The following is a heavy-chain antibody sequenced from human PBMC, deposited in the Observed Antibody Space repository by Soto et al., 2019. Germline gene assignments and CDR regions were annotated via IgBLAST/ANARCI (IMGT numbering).Heavy chain of an antibody. CDR3: ARGYCTNGVCFDAFDI. V-gene: IGHV4-31*03. Sequence: QVQLQESGPGLVKPSQTLSLTCTVSGGSISSGGYYWSWIRQHPGKGLEWIGYIYYSGSTYYNPSIIIRVKMSVVTSRNKFSLKLSSVTALDTAFYYCARGYCTNGVCFDAFDIWSQGTMVTVSS. D-gene: IGHD2-8*01. CDR1: GGSISSGGYY. J-gene: IGHJ3*02. CDR2: IYYSGST.